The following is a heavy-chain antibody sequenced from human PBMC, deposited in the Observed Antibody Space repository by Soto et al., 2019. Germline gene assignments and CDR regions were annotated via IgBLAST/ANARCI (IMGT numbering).Heavy chain of an antibody. V-gene: IGHV4-59*01. Sequence: SETLSLTCTVSGGSISSYYWSWIRQPPGKGLEWIGYIYYSGSTNYNPSLKSRVTISVDTSKNQFSLKLSSVTAADTAVYYCARVRYYDSSGYFRRWVEYYFDYWGQGTLVTVSS. CDR1: GGSISSYY. CDR2: IYYSGST. CDR3: ARVRYYDSSGYFRRWVEYYFDY. D-gene: IGHD3-22*01. J-gene: IGHJ4*02.